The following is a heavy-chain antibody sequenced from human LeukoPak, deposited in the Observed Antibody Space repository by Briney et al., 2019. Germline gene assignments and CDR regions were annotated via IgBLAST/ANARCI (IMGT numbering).Heavy chain of an antibody. CDR3: AKGDTMVRGVIITFPYFDY. CDR1: GFTFSSYA. Sequence: PGGSLRLSCAASGFTFSSYAMSWVRQAPGKGLEWVSAISGSGGSTYYADSVKGRFTISRDNSKNTLYLQMNSLRAEDTAVYYCAKGDTMVRGVIITFPYFDYWGQGTLVTVSS. D-gene: IGHD3-10*01. CDR2: ISGSGGST. V-gene: IGHV3-23*01. J-gene: IGHJ4*02.